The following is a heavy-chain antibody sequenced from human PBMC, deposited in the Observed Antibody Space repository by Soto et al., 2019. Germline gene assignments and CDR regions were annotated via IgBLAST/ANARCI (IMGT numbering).Heavy chain of an antibody. CDR3: ARDPSYGENFDY. CDR2: ISYDGSNK. J-gene: IGHJ4*02. D-gene: IGHD4-17*01. Sequence: GGSLRLSCAASGFTFSSYAMHWVRQAPGKGLEWVAVISYDGSNKYYADSVKGRFTISRDNSKNTLYLQMNSLRAEDTAVYYCARDPSYGENFDYWGQGTLVTVSS. V-gene: IGHV3-30-3*01. CDR1: GFTFSSYA.